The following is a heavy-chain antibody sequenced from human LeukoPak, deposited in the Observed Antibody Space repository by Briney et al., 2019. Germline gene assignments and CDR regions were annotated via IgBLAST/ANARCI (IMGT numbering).Heavy chain of an antibody. J-gene: IGHJ4*02. CDR1: GFTFSSYW. CDR2: ISSSSTYI. CDR3: ARDVYGDHYFDY. Sequence: GGSLRLSCAASGFTFSSYWMSWVRQAPGKGLEWVSSISSSSTYIYYADSVKGRFTISRDSAKNSLYLQMNSLRDEDTAVYYCARDVYGDHYFDYWGQGTLVTVSS. V-gene: IGHV3-21*01. D-gene: IGHD4-17*01.